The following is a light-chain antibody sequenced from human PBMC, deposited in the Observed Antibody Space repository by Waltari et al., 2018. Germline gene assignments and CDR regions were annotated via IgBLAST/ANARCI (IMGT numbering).Light chain of an antibody. Sequence: QSVLTQPPSASGTPGQRVTISCSGSTSNIGSNTVNWYQHLPGSAPKLLISRKRPRPPGARARFAGPKSGASAALAISGLGSEDEGYDYCAAWDDRVNGVLFGGGTKLTVL. CDR1: TSNIGSNT. J-gene: IGLJ2*01. CDR2: RKR. CDR3: AAWDDRVNGVL. V-gene: IGLV1-44*01.